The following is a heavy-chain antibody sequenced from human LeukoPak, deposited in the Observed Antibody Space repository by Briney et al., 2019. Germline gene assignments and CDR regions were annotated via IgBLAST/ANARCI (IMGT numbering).Heavy chain of an antibody. CDR2: INHGGST. J-gene: IGHJ4*02. V-gene: IGHV4-34*01. CDR1: GESLSGFY. Sequence: SQTLSLTCAVYGESLSGFYWSWIRQPPGKGLEWIGEINHGGSTNYNPSLKSRVVISIDTSKNQFSLKLSCVTAADTAVYYCARGPPPGATAFEVVDYCGQGTLVTVSS. CDR3: ARGPPPGATAFEVVDY. D-gene: IGHD2-15*01.